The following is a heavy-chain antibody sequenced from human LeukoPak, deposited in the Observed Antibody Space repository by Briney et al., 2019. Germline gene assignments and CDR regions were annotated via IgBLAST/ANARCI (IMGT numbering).Heavy chain of an antibody. Sequence: GGSLRLSCAASGFTFSSYAMSWVRQAPVKELEWVSAISGSGGSTYYADSVKGRFTISRDNSKNTLYLQMNSLRAEDTAVYYCANRDGSGSYQVYWGQGTLVTVSS. D-gene: IGHD3-10*01. V-gene: IGHV3-23*01. CDR3: ANRDGSGSYQVY. J-gene: IGHJ4*02. CDR2: ISGSGGST. CDR1: GFTFSSYA.